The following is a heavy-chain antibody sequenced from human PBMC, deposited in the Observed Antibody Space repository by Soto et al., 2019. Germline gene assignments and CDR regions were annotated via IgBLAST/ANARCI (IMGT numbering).Heavy chain of an antibody. Sequence: ASVKVSCKASGYTFTSYGISWVRQAPGQGLEWMGWISAYNGNTNYAQKLQGRVTMTTDTPTSTAYMELRSLRSDDTAVYYCARGPVGRYLGPYDMDVWAKRTTVTVSS. V-gene: IGHV1-18*01. CDR2: ISAYNGNT. CDR3: ARGPVGRYLGPYDMDV. D-gene: IGHD2-2*01. J-gene: IGHJ6*04. CDR1: GYTFTSYG.